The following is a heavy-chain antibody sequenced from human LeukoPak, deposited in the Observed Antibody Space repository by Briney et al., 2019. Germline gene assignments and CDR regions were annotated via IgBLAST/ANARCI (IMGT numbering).Heavy chain of an antibody. D-gene: IGHD7-27*01. V-gene: IGHV3-23*01. CDR1: GFDFTKYG. CDR3: VKNWGGYYSDY. J-gene: IGHJ4*02. Sequence: GGSLRLSCVASGFDFTKYGMHWVRQAPGKGLEWVATRGLSSGSIYFADSVKGRFTVSRDNDKSTLYLQMNSLRAEDTAVYYCVKNWGGYYSDYWGQGTLVTVSS. CDR2: RGLSSGSI.